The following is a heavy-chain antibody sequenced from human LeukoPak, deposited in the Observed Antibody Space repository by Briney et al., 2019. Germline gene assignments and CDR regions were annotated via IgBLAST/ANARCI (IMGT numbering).Heavy chain of an antibody. CDR3: AKDQIAARASDY. Sequence: SGGSLRLSCVASGFTFSRYAMTWVRQAPGKGLEWISDISGNGGITYYGDSVKGRFTISRDNSKNTLFLQMNSLRAEDTAVYYCAKDQIAARASDYWGLGTQVTVSS. D-gene: IGHD6-6*01. CDR2: ISGNGGIT. J-gene: IGHJ4*02. CDR1: GFTFSRYA. V-gene: IGHV3-23*01.